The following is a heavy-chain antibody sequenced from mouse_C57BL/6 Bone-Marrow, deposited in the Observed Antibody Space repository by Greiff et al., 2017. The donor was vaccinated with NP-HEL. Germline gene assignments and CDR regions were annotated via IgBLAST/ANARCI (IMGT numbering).Heavy chain of an antibody. Sequence: DVMLVESGGDLVKPGGSLKLSCAASGFTFSSYGMSWVRQTPDKRLEWVATISSGGSYTYYPDSVKGRFTISRDNAKNTLYLQMSSLKSEDTAMYYCARGSLYAMDYWGQGTSVTVSS. V-gene: IGHV5-6*02. J-gene: IGHJ4*01. CDR2: ISSGGSYT. CDR1: GFTFSSYG. CDR3: ARGSLYAMDY.